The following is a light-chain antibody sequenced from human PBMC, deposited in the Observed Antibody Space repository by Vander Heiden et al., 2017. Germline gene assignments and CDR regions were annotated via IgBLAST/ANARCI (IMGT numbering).Light chain of an antibody. CDR2: WAS. CDR3: QQYYSTPYT. V-gene: IGKV4-1*01. J-gene: IGKJ2*01. CDR1: QSILYSSNNKNY. Sequence: DIVMTQSTDSLAVSLGGRATINCKSSQSILYSSNNKNYLAWYQQKPGQPPKLLIYWASTRESGVPYRFSGSGSGTDFTLTISSLQAGDVAVYYCQQYYSTPYTFGQGTKLEIK.